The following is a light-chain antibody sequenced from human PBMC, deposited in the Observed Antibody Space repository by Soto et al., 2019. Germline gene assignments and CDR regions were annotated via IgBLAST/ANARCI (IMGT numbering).Light chain of an antibody. CDR1: QNIFSY. V-gene: IGKV1-39*01. Sequence: DIQMTQSPSSLSASVGDRVTITCRASQNIFSYLNWYQQKPGKAPNLLIYAASTLQSGVPSRFSGSGSGTDFTLTISSLQPEDFATYFCQHGYSTPLTFGGGTKVDIK. CDR2: AAS. J-gene: IGKJ4*01. CDR3: QHGYSTPLT.